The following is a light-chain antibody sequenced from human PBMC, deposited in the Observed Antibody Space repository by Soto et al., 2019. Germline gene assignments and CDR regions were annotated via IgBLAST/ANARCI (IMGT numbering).Light chain of an antibody. J-gene: IGKJ5*01. CDR1: QGISSY. Sequence: AIQMTPSPSAFSDSVGASVTITCRASQGISSYLAWYQQKPGKAPKLLIYAASTLQSGVPSRFSGSGSGTDFTLTISCLQSEDFATYYCQQYYSYPITFGQGTRVEIK. CDR3: QQYYSYPIT. CDR2: AAS. V-gene: IGKV1-8*01.